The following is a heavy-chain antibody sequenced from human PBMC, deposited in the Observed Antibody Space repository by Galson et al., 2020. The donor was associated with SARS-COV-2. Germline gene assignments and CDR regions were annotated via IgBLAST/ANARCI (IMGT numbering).Heavy chain of an antibody. J-gene: IGHJ4*02. CDR3: ARHALRGGNSDY. Sequence: SETLSLTCTVSGGSISGYYWSWIRQPPRKGLEWIGYIYYSGSTSYNPSLKSRVTISVDTSKNQLSLKLCSVTAADTAVYYCARHALRGGNSDYWGQGTLVTVSS. V-gene: IGHV4-59*08. CDR1: GGSISGYY. D-gene: IGHD2-21*02. CDR2: IYYSGST.